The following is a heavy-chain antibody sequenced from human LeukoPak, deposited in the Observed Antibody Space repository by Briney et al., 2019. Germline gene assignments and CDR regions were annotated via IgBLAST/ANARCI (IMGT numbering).Heavy chain of an antibody. CDR2: INHSGST. V-gene: IGHV4-34*01. CDR3: ARGYSYGFFHYYYGMDV. J-gene: IGHJ6*02. D-gene: IGHD5-18*01. Sequence: SETLSLTCAVYGGSFSGYYWSWIRQPPGKGLEWIGEINHSGSTNYNPSLKSRVTISVDTSKNQFSLKLSSVTAADTAVYYCARGYSYGFFHYYYGMDVWGQGTTVTVSS. CDR1: GGSFSGYY.